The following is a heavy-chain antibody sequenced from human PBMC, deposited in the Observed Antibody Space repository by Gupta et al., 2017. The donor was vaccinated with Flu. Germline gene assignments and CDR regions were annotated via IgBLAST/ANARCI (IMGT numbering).Heavy chain of an antibody. Sequence: QVQLQESGPGLVQPSQTLSLTCTVSGGSISSGGYYWSWIRQHPGKGLEWIGYIYYSGSTYYNPALKSRVTISVDTAKNQFSLKLSSVTAADTAVYYCARDRAAAAQYFDYWGQGTLVTVSS. CDR2: IYYSGST. CDR1: GGSISSGGYY. V-gene: IGHV4-31*03. CDR3: ARDRAAAAQYFDY. D-gene: IGHD6-13*01. J-gene: IGHJ4*02.